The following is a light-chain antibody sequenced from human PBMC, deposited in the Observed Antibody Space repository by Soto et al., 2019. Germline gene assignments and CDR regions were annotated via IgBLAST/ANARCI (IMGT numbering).Light chain of an antibody. CDR1: QSVSSN. V-gene: IGKV3-15*01. CDR3: QQCNSWSYT. J-gene: IGKJ2*01. Sequence: EIVMTQSPATLSVSPGERATLSCRASQSVSSNLAGYQQKPGQAPRLLIYGGSTRATGIPARFSGSGSGTEFTHTNVGLQSEDFAVYYCQQCNSWSYTLGQGTKLEI. CDR2: GGS.